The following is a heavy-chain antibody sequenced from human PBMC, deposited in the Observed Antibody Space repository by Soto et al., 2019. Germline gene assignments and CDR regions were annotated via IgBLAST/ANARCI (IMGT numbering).Heavy chain of an antibody. J-gene: IGHJ6*02. Sequence: ASVKVSCKASGYTFTTYDTNWVRQAPGQGLEWLGWMDPNSGSTGYAQNFQGRITMTGNISRNTAHMELSSLQSEDTAVYYCARERKFDFWRKGLDVWGQGTTVTVSS. CDR1: GYTFTTYD. D-gene: IGHD3-3*01. CDR3: ARERKFDFWRKGLDV. CDR2: MDPNSGST. V-gene: IGHV1-8*01.